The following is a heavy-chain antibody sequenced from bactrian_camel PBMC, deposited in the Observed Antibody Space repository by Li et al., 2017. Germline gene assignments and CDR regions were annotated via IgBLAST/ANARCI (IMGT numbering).Heavy chain of an antibody. D-gene: IGHD3*01. V-gene: IGHV3S55*01. CDR1: GVAYRSEY. CDR2: IKRDGST. J-gene: IGHJ6*01. Sequence: HVQLVESGGGSVQAGGSLRLSCAASGVAYRSEYCMAWFRQAPGKQRERVGSIKRDGSTMYADSVKGRFTISKDSAKNTLYLQMDNLKPEDTAMYFCGFNPYDCYQGSLLVGADFESWGQGTQVTVS. CDR3: GFNPYDCYQGSLLVGADFES.